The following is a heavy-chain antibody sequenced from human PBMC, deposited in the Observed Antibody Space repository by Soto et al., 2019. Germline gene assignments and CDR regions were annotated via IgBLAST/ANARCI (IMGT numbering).Heavy chain of an antibody. D-gene: IGHD4-17*01. J-gene: IGHJ4*02. Sequence: QVQLVESGGGVVQPGRSLRLSCAASGFTFSSHGMHWVRQAPGKGLEWVAVISYDGREESYADSVKGRFTISRDNSKNTLYLQMNSLRPEDTAVYYCARDQISGDYGDHFDYWGQGTLVTVSS. V-gene: IGHV3-30*03. CDR2: ISYDGREE. CDR1: GFTFSSHG. CDR3: ARDQISGDYGDHFDY.